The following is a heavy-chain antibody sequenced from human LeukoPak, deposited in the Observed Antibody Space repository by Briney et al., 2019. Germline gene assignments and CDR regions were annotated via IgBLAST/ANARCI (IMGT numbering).Heavy chain of an antibody. V-gene: IGHV3-23*01. D-gene: IGHD6-19*01. Sequence: PGGSLRLSCAASGFTFSSFAMSWVRQAPGKGLEWASAIGSSGAGTHYADSVKGRFTISSDNSKNTVYLQMSSLRAEDTAVYYCARPRVPVAGTRWFDPWGQGALVTVSS. CDR1: GFTFSSFA. CDR2: IGSSGAGT. J-gene: IGHJ5*02. CDR3: ARPRVPVAGTRWFDP.